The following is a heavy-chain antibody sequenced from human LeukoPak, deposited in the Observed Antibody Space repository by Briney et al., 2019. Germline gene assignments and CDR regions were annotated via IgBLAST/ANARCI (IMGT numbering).Heavy chain of an antibody. J-gene: IGHJ4*02. Sequence: GGSLRLSCAASGFTFSSYAMSWVRQAPGKGLEWVSAISGSGGSTYYADSVKGRFTISRDNSKNTLYLQMSSLRAEDTAVYYCAKDWSDYSKIFDYWGQGTLVTVSS. CDR1: GFTFSSYA. CDR3: AKDWSDYSKIFDY. D-gene: IGHD4-11*01. CDR2: ISGSGGST. V-gene: IGHV3-23*01.